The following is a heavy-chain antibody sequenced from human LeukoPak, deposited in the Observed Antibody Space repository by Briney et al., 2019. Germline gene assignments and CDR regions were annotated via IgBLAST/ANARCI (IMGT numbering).Heavy chain of an antibody. Sequence: SGPTLLNPTQTLTLTCTFSGFSLSTSGMRVSWIRQPPGKALEWLALMDWDDDKFYSTSLKTRLTISKDTSKNQVVLTMTNMDPVDTATYYCARDYYDSSGYYFDYWGQGTLVTVSS. CDR1: GFSLSTSGMR. V-gene: IGHV2-70*04. J-gene: IGHJ4*02. CDR2: MDWDDDK. D-gene: IGHD3-22*01. CDR3: ARDYYDSSGYYFDY.